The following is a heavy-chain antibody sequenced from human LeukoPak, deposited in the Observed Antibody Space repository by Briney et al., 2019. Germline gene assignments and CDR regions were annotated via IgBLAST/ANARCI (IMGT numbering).Heavy chain of an antibody. CDR3: AKDFATYCSGGCDFQH. Sequence: PGGSLRLSCAASGFTFSSYSMNWVRQAPGEGLEWVSYISSLSGTIYYADSVKGRFTISRDNAKNSVYLQMDSLRAEDAAVYYCAKDFATYCSGGCDFQHWGQGTLVTVSS. CDR2: ISSLSGTI. J-gene: IGHJ1*01. D-gene: IGHD2-15*01. V-gene: IGHV3-48*01. CDR1: GFTFSSYS.